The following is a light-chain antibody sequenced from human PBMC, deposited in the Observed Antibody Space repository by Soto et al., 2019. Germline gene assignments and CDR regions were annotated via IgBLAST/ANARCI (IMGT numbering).Light chain of an antibody. V-gene: IGLV2-14*01. CDR1: SSDVGGYNY. CDR2: EVS. CDR3: FSYTTSSTLV. J-gene: IGLJ3*02. Sequence: QSVLTQPASVSGSPGQSITISCTGTSSDVGGYNYVSWYQQHPAKAPKLMIYEVSNRPSGVSHRFSGSKSGNTASLTISGLQAEDEAGYYCFSYTTSSTLVFGGGTKVTVL.